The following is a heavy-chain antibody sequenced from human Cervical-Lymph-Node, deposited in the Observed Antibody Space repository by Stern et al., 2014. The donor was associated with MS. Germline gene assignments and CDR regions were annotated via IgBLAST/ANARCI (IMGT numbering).Heavy chain of an antibody. CDR2: IIPIFGTA. CDR1: GGTFSSYA. Sequence: VQLGESGAEVKKPGSSVKVSCEASGGTFSSYAISWVRQAPGQGLEWMGGIIPIFGTANYAQKFQGRVTITADESTSTAYMELSSLRSEDTAVYYCAREVWSYRPIYFDYWGQGTLVPVSS. D-gene: IGHD3-16*02. J-gene: IGHJ4*02. V-gene: IGHV1-69*01. CDR3: AREVWSYRPIYFDY.